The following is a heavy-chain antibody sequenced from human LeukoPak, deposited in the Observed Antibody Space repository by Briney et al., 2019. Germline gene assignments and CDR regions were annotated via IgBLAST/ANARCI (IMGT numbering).Heavy chain of an antibody. CDR1: GYTFTGYY. CDR2: INPNSGGT. J-gene: IGHJ3*02. D-gene: IGHD6-13*01. Sequence: GASVKVSCKASGYTFTGYYMHWVRQAPGQGLEWMGWINPNSGGTNYAQKFQGRVTMTRDTSTSTAYMELSRLRSDDTAVYYCARGGDQQLSKRRAFDIWGQGTMVTVSS. V-gene: IGHV1-2*02. CDR3: ARGGDQQLSKRRAFDI.